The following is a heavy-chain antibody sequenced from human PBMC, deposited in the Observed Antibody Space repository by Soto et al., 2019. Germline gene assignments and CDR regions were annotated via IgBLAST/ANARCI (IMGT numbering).Heavy chain of an antibody. Sequence: VGSLRLSCAASGFTFSSYAMSWVRQAPGKGLEWVSAISGSGGSTYYADSVKGRFTISRDNSKNTLYLQMNSLRAEDTAVYYCAKGRDVVVVAAFPWFDPWGQGTLVTVSS. J-gene: IGHJ5*02. V-gene: IGHV3-23*01. CDR1: GFTFSSYA. CDR3: AKGRDVVVVAAFPWFDP. D-gene: IGHD2-15*01. CDR2: ISGSGGST.